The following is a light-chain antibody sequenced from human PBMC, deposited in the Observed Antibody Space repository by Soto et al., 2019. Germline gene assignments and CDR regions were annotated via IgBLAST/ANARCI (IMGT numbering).Light chain of an antibody. CDR3: ASWDDSLLGLV. CDR2: SNN. CDR1: SSNIGSNT. J-gene: IGLJ2*01. Sequence: QSVLTQPPSASGTPGQRVTISCSGSSSNIGSNTVNWYQQLLGTAPKLLIYSNNHRPSGVPDRFSGSKSGTSASLAISGLHSEDEADYYCASWDDSLLGLVFGGGTNLTVL. V-gene: IGLV1-44*01.